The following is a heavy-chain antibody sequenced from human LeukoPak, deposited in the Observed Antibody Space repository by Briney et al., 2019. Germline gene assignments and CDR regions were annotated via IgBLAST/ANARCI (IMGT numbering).Heavy chain of an antibody. J-gene: IGHJ4*02. D-gene: IGHD3-22*01. CDR2: IYYSGST. Sequence: SETLSLACSVSGGSFSDYYWSWIRQPPGKGLEWIGYIYYSGSTNYNPSLKSRVTISVDTSKNQFSLKLSSVTAADTAVYYCARQTYYYDSSGYYYGYYFDYWGQGTLVTVSS. CDR1: GGSFSDYY. V-gene: IGHV4-59*08. CDR3: ARQTYYYDSSGYYYGYYFDY.